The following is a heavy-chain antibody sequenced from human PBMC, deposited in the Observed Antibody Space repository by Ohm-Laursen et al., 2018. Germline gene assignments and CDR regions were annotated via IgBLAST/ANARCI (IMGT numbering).Heavy chain of an antibody. Sequence: SVKVSCKASGYTFTSYYMHWVRQAPGQGLEWMGIINPSGGSTSYAQKFQGRVTMTRDTSTSTVYMELSSLRSEDTAVYYCARDLFPIPPQYYYDSSGLEYWGQGTLVTVSS. D-gene: IGHD3-22*01. CDR2: INPSGGST. J-gene: IGHJ4*02. CDR1: GYTFTSYY. CDR3: ARDLFPIPPQYYYDSSGLEY. V-gene: IGHV1-46*01.